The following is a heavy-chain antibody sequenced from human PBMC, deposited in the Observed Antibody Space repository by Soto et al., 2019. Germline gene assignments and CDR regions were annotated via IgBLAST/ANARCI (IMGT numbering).Heavy chain of an antibody. V-gene: IGHV3-11*06. Sequence: GGSLRLSCAASGFTLSDYYMSWIRQAPGKGLEWVSYISSSSSYTNYADSVKGRFTISRDNAKNSLYLQMNSLRAEDTAVYYCARDIRYSGYGLNWFDPWGQGTLVTVSS. CDR1: GFTLSDYY. CDR3: ARDIRYSGYGLNWFDP. CDR2: ISSSSSYT. D-gene: IGHD5-12*01. J-gene: IGHJ5*02.